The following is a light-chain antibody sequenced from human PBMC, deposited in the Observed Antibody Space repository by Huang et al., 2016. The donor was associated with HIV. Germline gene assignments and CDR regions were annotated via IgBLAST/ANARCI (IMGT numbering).Light chain of an antibody. CDR2: GTS. V-gene: IGKV1-39*01. J-gene: IGKJ1*01. CDR3: QQSFSVPRT. CDR1: QNISRS. Sequence: DIQMTQSPSSLSASVGDRVTFRCRASQNISRSLNWYHQKPGKAPKLVIYGTSNLHVGVPPRFSGSGSGPLFTLSIQRLQPEDFGTYFCQQSFSVPRTFGRGTKVE.